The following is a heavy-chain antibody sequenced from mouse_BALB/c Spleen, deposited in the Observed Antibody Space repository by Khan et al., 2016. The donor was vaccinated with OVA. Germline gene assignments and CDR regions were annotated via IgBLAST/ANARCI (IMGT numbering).Heavy chain of an antibody. CDR2: ISYSGST. D-gene: IGHD1-2*01. J-gene: IGHJ2*01. CDR1: GYSITSGYG. V-gene: IGHV3-2*02. CDR3: ARTARIKY. Sequence: EVQLQESGPGLVKPSQSLSLTCTVTGYSITSGYGWNWIRQFPGNQLEWMGYISYSGSTNYKPSLKSRISITGDTAKNQFFLQLNSGTTEDTATYYCARTARIKYWGQGTTLTVSS.